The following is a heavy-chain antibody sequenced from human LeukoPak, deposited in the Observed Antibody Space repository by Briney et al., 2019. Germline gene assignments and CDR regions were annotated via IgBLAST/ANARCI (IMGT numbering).Heavy chain of an antibody. V-gene: IGHV3-7*03. CDR3: AKGYPGFGELNPLIDYYYYMDV. Sequence: GGSLRLSCAASGFTFSSYSMNWVRQAPGKGLEWVANIKQDGSEKYYVDSVKGRFTISRDNAKNSLYLQMNSLRAEDTALYYCAKGYPGFGELNPLIDYYYYMDVWGKGTTVTVSS. J-gene: IGHJ6*03. D-gene: IGHD3-10*01. CDR1: GFTFSSYS. CDR2: IKQDGSEK.